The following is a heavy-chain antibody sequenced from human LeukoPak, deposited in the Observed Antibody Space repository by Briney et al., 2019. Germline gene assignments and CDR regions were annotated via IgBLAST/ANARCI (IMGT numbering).Heavy chain of an antibody. D-gene: IGHD6-19*01. CDR2: IIPIFGTA. CDR3: ARGLGWLGNFDY. CDR1: GGTFSSYA. Sequence: GSSVKVSCKASGGTFSSYAISWVRQAPGQGLEWMGGIIPIFGTANYAQKFQGRVTMTRDTSTSTVYMELSSLRSEDTAVYYCARGLGWLGNFDYWGQGTLVTVSS. J-gene: IGHJ4*02. V-gene: IGHV1-69*05.